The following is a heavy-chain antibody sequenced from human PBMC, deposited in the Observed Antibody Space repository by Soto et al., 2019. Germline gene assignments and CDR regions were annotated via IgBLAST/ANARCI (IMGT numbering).Heavy chain of an antibody. D-gene: IGHD3-22*01. Sequence: ASVKVSCKASGYTFTSYGISRGRQAPGQGLEWLGWISAYNGNTNYAQKLQGRVTMTTDTSTSTAYMELRSLRSDDTAVYYCARDVGGMYDSNGYYSPAFDYWGQGTLVTVSS. CDR2: ISAYNGNT. J-gene: IGHJ4*02. V-gene: IGHV1-18*01. CDR1: GYTFTSYG. CDR3: ARDVGGMYDSNGYYSPAFDY.